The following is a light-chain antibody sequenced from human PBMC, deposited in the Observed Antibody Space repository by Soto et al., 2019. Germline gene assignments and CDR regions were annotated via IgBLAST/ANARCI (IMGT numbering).Light chain of an antibody. CDR1: QSISSY. V-gene: IGKV1-39*01. Sequence: DIQLTQSPSSLSASVGDKVTITCRASQSISSYLNWVQQKPGKAPKLLIYDASSLQTGVPSRFSGSGSGTDFSLTISSLQPEDFATYYCQQSYSTPPWTFGQGTKVKIK. CDR2: DAS. CDR3: QQSYSTPPWT. J-gene: IGKJ1*01.